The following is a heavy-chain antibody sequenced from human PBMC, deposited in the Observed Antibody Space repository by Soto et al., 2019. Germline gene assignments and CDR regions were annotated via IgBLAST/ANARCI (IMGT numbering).Heavy chain of an antibody. Sequence: GGSLRLSYAASGFTFSSYAMHWVRQAPGKGLEWVAVISYDGSNKYYADSVKGRFTISRDNSKNTLYLHMNSLRAEDTAVYYCARGPYYDFWSGYRDAFDIWGQGTMVTVSS. CDR3: ARGPYYDFWSGYRDAFDI. CDR1: GFTFSSYA. V-gene: IGHV3-30-3*01. CDR2: ISYDGSNK. J-gene: IGHJ3*02. D-gene: IGHD3-3*01.